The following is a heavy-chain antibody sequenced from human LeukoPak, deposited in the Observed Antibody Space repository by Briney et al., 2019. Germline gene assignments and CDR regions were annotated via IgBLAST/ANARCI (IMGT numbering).Heavy chain of an antibody. V-gene: IGHV4-34*01. CDR3: ARGRYSSNYYYYYYMDV. CDR1: GGSFSGYY. D-gene: IGHD6-13*01. Sequence: PSETLSLTCAVYGGSFSGYYWSWIRHPPGKGLEWFGEINHSGSTNYNPSLKSRVTISVDTSKNQFSLKLSSVTAADTAVYYCARGRYSSNYYYYYYMDVWGKGTTVTVSS. CDR2: INHSGST. J-gene: IGHJ6*03.